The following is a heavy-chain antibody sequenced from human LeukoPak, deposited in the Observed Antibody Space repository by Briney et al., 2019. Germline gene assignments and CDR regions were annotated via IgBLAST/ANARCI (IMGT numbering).Heavy chain of an antibody. CDR3: ARRWYEGRGYYLIDH. J-gene: IGHJ4*02. Sequence: PGGSLRLSCAASGFDFSKYWMHWVRQAPGKGLVWVARINDDGSDTSYADSVKGRFTISRDNAKNTLFLQLNSLTAEDTAVYYCARRWYEGRGYYLIDHGGQGPLVTAS. D-gene: IGHD3-22*01. CDR2: INDDGSDT. V-gene: IGHV3-74*01. CDR1: GFDFSKYW.